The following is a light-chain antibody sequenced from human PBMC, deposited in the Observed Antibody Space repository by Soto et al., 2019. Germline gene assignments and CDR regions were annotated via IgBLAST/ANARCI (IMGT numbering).Light chain of an antibody. CDR2: EGS. V-gene: IGLV2-23*01. CDR1: SSDVGSYNL. J-gene: IGLJ2*01. Sequence: QSALTQPASVSGSPGQSTTISCTGTSSDVGSYNLVSWYQQHPGKAPKLMIYEGSKRPSGVSNRFSGSKSGNTASLTISGLQAEDEADYYCCSYAGSSTSVVFGGGTKVTVL. CDR3: CSYAGSSTSVV.